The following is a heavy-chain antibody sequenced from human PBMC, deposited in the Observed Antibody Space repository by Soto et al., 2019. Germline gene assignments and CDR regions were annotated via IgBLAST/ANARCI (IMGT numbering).Heavy chain of an antibody. CDR1: GFPFSSYA. Sequence: PVGSLSLSCSASGFPFSSYAMHWVRQAPGKGLEYVSAISSNGGSTYYADSVKGRFTISRDNSKNTLYLQMSSLRAEDTAVYYCVKDHRSAARLDYWGQGTLVTVSS. J-gene: IGHJ4*02. CDR3: VKDHRSAARLDY. CDR2: ISSNGGST. D-gene: IGHD6-6*01. V-gene: IGHV3-64D*06.